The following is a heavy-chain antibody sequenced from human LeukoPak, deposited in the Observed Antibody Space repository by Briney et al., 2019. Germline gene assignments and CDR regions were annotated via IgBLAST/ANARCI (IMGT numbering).Heavy chain of an antibody. V-gene: IGHV3-66*02. CDR3: AREEGYCSSTSCSYAFDI. Sequence: GGSLRLSCAASGFTVSGNYMSWVRQAPGKGLEWVSVINSGGSTYYADSVKGRFTISRDNSKNTLYLQMNSLRAEDTALYYCAREEGYCSSTSCSYAFDIWGQGTTATVSS. CDR1: GFTVSGNY. J-gene: IGHJ3*02. D-gene: IGHD2-2*01. CDR2: INSGGST.